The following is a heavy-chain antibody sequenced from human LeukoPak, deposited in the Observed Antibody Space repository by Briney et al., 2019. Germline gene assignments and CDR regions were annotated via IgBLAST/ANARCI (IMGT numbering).Heavy chain of an antibody. V-gene: IGHV1-18*01. CDR3: ARVDAGNYYGHDY. D-gene: IGHD1-26*01. Sequence: ASVKVSCKASGYTLRNYDISWVRQAPGQGLEWMGWISVYNGNTNFAQKFQGRVTMTTDTSTSTAYMELRGLRSDDTAMYYCARVDAGNYYGHDYWGQGTLVTATS. CDR2: ISVYNGNT. J-gene: IGHJ4*02. CDR1: GYTLRNYD.